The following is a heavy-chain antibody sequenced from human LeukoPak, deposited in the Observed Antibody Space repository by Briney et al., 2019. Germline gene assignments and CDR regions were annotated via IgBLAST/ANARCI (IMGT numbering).Heavy chain of an antibody. J-gene: IGHJ4*02. CDR1: GFTFSSYE. Sequence: PGGSLRLSCAASGFTFSSYEMNWVRQAPGKGLEWVSYISSSGSTKYYADSVKGQFTISRDNAKNSLYQQMISLRAEDTALYYCARVEGFIDYWGQGTLVTVSS. CDR3: ARVEGFIDY. CDR2: ISSSGSTK. D-gene: IGHD3-16*02. V-gene: IGHV3-48*03.